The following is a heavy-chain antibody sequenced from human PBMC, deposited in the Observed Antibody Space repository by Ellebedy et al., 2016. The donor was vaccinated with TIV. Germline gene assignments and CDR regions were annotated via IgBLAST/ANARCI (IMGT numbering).Heavy chain of an antibody. D-gene: IGHD4-23*01. CDR2: MFHSGST. V-gene: IGHV4-38-2*02. Sequence: MPGGSLRLSCSVSGSSISSGYYWGWIRQPPGRGLEGIGIMFHSGSTYYSPSLKSRVTISVDTSKNQLSLRLSSVTAADTAVYYCARDGAGRWDYWGPGTLVTVSS. CDR1: GSSISSGYY. CDR3: ARDGAGRWDY. J-gene: IGHJ4*02.